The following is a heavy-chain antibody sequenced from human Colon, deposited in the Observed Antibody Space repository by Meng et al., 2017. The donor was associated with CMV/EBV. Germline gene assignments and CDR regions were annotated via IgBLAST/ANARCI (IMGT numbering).Heavy chain of an antibody. D-gene: IGHD2-15*01. CDR1: GFTFSSYA. Sequence: SGFTFSSYAMTGVRQAPGKGLEWVSHISGSGDSTSYADSVKGRFTISRDNSKNTLYLQMNSLRAEDTALYYCAAARWTATVYWYFDLWGRGTLVTVSS. CDR2: ISGSGDST. V-gene: IGHV3-23*01. J-gene: IGHJ2*01. CDR3: AAARWTATVYWYFDL.